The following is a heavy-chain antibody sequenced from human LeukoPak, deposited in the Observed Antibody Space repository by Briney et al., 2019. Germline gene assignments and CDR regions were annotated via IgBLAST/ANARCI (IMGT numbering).Heavy chain of an antibody. CDR3: ARSTAGFDY. CDR1: GFTFSSFW. V-gene: IGHV3-7*03. CDR2: IKQDGSEK. D-gene: IGHD2-2*01. J-gene: IGHJ4*02. Sequence: GGFLRLSCAASGFTFSSFWISWVRQAPGKGLEWVANIKQDGSEKYYVDSVKGRFIISRDNAKNSLYLQMNSLRAEDTAVYYCARSTAGFDYWGQGTLVTVSS.